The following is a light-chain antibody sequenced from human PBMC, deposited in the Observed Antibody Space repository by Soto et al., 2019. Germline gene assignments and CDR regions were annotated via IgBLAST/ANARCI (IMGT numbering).Light chain of an antibody. Sequence: DIVMTQSPDSLAVSLGERTTINFKSSQSLLHSSNNKNYLSWFQQKPGQPPKLLIYCASTRESGVPDRFSGSGSGTDFTLTISSLQAEDVAVYYCYQYSKTPYTFGQGTKVEI. CDR2: CAS. V-gene: IGKV4-1*01. CDR3: YQYSKTPYT. J-gene: IGKJ2*01. CDR1: QSLLHSSNNKNY.